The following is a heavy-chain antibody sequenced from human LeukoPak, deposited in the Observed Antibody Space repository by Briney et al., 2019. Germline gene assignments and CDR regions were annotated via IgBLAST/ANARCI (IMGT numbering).Heavy chain of an antibody. Sequence: SETLSLTCTVSGGSISSHYWSWIRQPPGKGLEWIGYIYYSGSTNYNPSFKSRVTISVDTSKNQFSLKLSSVTAADTTVYYCASCGSGYYWGWFDPWGQGTLVTVSS. D-gene: IGHD3-22*01. J-gene: IGHJ5*02. CDR1: GGSISSHY. CDR3: ASCGSGYYWGWFDP. CDR2: IYYSGST. V-gene: IGHV4-59*11.